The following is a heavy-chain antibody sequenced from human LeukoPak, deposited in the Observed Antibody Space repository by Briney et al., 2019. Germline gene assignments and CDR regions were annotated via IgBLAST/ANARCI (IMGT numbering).Heavy chain of an antibody. Sequence: GASVKVSCKASGYTFTGYYMHWVRQAPGQGLEWMGWINPNSGGTNYAQKFQGRVTMTRDTSISTAYMELSRPRSDDTAVYYCASVYGGSYPAFDYWGQGTLVTVSS. CDR3: ASVYGGSYPAFDY. CDR2: INPNSGGT. CDR1: GYTFTGYY. D-gene: IGHD1-26*01. V-gene: IGHV1-2*02. J-gene: IGHJ4*02.